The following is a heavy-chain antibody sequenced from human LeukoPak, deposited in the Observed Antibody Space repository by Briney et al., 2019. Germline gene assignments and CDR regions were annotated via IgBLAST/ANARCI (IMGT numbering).Heavy chain of an antibody. CDR3: ARGGIAAPFDY. CDR2: ISAYNGNT. CDR1: GYTFTSYG. D-gene: IGHD6-13*01. V-gene: IGHV1-18*01. Sequence: ASVKVSCKASGYTFTSYGISWVRQAPGQGLEWMGWISAYNGNTNYAQKFQGRVTITADESTSTAYMELSSLRSEDTAVYYCARGGIAAPFDYWGQGTLVTVSS. J-gene: IGHJ4*02.